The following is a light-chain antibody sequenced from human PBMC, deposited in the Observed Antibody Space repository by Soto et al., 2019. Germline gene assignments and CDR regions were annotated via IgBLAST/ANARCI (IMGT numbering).Light chain of an antibody. CDR2: DVS. V-gene: IGLV2-11*01. CDR1: SSDVGGYNY. Sequence: QSALTQPRSVSGSPGQSVTISCTGTSSDVGGYNYVSWYQQHPGKAPKLMIYDVSKRPSGVPDRFSGSKSGNTASLTISELQAEGEADYYCCSYAGSYYVFGTGTKVTVL. J-gene: IGLJ1*01. CDR3: CSYAGSYYV.